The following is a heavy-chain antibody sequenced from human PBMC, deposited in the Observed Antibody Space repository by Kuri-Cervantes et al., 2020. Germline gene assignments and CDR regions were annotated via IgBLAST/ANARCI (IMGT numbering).Heavy chain of an antibody. CDR2: INPSGGST. CDR1: GYTFTSYY. V-gene: IGHV1-46*01. J-gene: IGHJ6*02. D-gene: IGHD3-22*01. CDR3: ARDQFDYDSSGYRYYYGMDV. Sequence: ASVKVSCKASGYTFTSYYMHWVRQAPGQGLEWMGIINPSGGSTSYAQKFQGRVTMTRDTSTSTVYMELSSLRSEDTAVYYCARDQFDYDSSGYRYYYGMDVWGQGTTVTVSS.